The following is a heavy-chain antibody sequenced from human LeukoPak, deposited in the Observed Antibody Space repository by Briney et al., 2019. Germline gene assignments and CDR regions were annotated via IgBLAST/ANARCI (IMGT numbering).Heavy chain of an antibody. CDR3: TAASEDF. J-gene: IGHJ4*02. V-gene: IGHV3-15*01. CDR1: GFSFTNAY. CDR2: IKTKSDGGTT. D-gene: IGHD2/OR15-2a*01. Sequence: GGSLRLSCAASGFSFTNAYMTWGRQAPGKGLEWVGRIKTKSDGGTTDYAAPVQGRFTISRDDSKDTLYLQMNSLKTEDTAVYYCTAASEDFWGQGILLTVSS.